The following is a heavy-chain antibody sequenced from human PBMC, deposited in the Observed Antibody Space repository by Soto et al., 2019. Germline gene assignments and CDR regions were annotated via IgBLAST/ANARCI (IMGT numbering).Heavy chain of an antibody. CDR1: GFTFSSYA. J-gene: IGHJ4*02. CDR2: ISRSGIDT. V-gene: IGHV3-23*01. CDR3: AKDRGCSSASCHYFDY. Sequence: PGGSLRLSCAASGFTFSSYAMSWVRQAPGKGLEWVSAISRSGIDTYSADSVKGRFTISRDNSKNTLYLQMNSLRVEDTAVYYCAKDRGCSSASCHYFDYWGLGTLVTVSS. D-gene: IGHD2-2*01.